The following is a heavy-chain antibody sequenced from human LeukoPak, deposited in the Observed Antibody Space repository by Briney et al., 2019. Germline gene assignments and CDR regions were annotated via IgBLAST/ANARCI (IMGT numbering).Heavy chain of an antibody. D-gene: IGHD5-18*01. J-gene: IGHJ4*02. CDR3: ARDGYGDYFDY. V-gene: IGHV3-7*01. Sequence: PGGSLRLSCAASGFTFSSYWMSWVRQAPGKGLEWVANIKQDGSENYYVDSVKGRFTISRDNAKNSLYLQMNSLRAEDTAVYYCARDGYGDYFDYWGQGTLVTVSS. CDR2: IKQDGSEN. CDR1: GFTFSSYW.